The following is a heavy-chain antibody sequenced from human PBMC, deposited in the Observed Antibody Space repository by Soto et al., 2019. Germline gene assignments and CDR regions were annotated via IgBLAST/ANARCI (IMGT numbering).Heavy chain of an antibody. CDR3: ARQEYCSSTSCYTVDS. V-gene: IGHV5-51*01. D-gene: IGHD2-2*02. CDR2: IYLGDSNT. Sequence: ASLKISCKGSGYRFTSYWIGWVRQMPGKGLEWMGIIYLGDSNTRYSPSFQGQVTISADKSISTAYLQWSSLKASDTAIYYCARQEYCSSTSCYTVDSWGQGTLVTVSS. J-gene: IGHJ4*02. CDR1: GYRFTSYW.